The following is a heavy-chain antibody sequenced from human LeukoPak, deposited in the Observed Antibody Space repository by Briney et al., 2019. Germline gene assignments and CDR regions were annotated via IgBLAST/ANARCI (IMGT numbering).Heavy chain of an antibody. CDR3: ARERIAAAYDY. Sequence: PGGSLRLSCAASGFTSSSYSMNWVRQAPGKGLEWVSSISSSSSYIYYADSVKGRFTISRDNAKNSLYLQMNSLRAEDTAVYYCARERIAAAYDYWGQGTLVTVSS. J-gene: IGHJ4*02. CDR2: ISSSSSYI. D-gene: IGHD6-13*01. V-gene: IGHV3-21*01. CDR1: GFTSSSYS.